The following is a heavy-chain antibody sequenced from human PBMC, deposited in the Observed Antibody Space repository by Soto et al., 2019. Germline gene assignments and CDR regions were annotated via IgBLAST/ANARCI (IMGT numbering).Heavy chain of an antibody. D-gene: IGHD3-22*01. CDR2: ISSSGSTI. CDR3: ARSHLYYDSSGYHAY. Sequence: PRGSLRLSCAASGFTFSDYYMSWIRQAPGKGLEWVSYISSSGSTICYADSVKGRFTISRDNAKNSLYLQMNSLRAEDTAVYYCARSHLYYDSSGYHAYWGQGTLVTVSS. V-gene: IGHV3-11*01. J-gene: IGHJ4*02. CDR1: GFTFSDYY.